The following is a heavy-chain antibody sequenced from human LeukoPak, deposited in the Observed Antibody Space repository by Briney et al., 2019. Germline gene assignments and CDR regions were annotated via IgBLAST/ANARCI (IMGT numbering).Heavy chain of an antibody. V-gene: IGHV4-30-4*01. Sequence: PSQTLSLTCTVSGGSISSGDYYWSWIRQPPGKGLEWIGYIYYSGSTYYNPSLKSRVAISVDTSKNQFSLKLSSVTAADTAVYYCASVYDSSDYLGCWGQGTLVTVSS. J-gene: IGHJ4*02. D-gene: IGHD3-22*01. CDR1: GGSISSGDYY. CDR3: ASVYDSSDYLGC. CDR2: IYYSGST.